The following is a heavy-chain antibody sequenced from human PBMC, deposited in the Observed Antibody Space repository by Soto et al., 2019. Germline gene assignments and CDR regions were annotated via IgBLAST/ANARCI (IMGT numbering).Heavy chain of an antibody. CDR3: ARDYHQMWFDP. CDR1: EYTFTSYE. D-gene: IGHD2-2*01. V-gene: IGHV1-8*01. Sequence: ASVKVSCKASEYTFTSYEINWVRQAPGQGLEWMGWMNPNSGNTGYAQRFQGRVTMTRNESTSTAYMELSSLRSEDTAVYYCARDYHQMWFDPWGQGTLVTVSS. CDR2: MNPNSGNT. J-gene: IGHJ5*02.